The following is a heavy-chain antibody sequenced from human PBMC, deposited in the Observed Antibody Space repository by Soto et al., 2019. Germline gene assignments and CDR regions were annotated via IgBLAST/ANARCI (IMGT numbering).Heavy chain of an antibody. V-gene: IGHV3-30-3*01. CDR1: GVPFSGNT. CDR3: ETAIHVTRPLKS. D-gene: IGHD2-2*02. CDR2: IAPDGGQI. Sequence: GGSLRLSCAAPGVPFSGNTVYWARQAPGKGLGGVALIAPDGGQISYADSVKGRFTISRDNSKSTLSLQMDSLRAEDTSLSVGETAIHVTRPLKSWGQGTSVTVSS. J-gene: IGHJ5*02.